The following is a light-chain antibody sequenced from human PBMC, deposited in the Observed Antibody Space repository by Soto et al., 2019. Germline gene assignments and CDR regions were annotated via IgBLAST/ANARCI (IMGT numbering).Light chain of an antibody. CDR2: IAS. Sequence: IQLTQSPSFLSASVGDRVTITCRASQGIRNYLAWYQQKPGRAPKLLMYIASTLQTGVPSRFTGSQSGTEFTLTITSLQPEDFATYYCQQVNNYPITFGQGTRLAIK. V-gene: IGKV1-9*01. J-gene: IGKJ5*01. CDR3: QQVNNYPIT. CDR1: QGIRNY.